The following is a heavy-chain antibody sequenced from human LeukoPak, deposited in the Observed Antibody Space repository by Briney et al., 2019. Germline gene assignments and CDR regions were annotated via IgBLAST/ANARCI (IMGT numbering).Heavy chain of an antibody. CDR3: ARELLEWLFGGYGMDV. Sequence: SVTVSCKASGYTFTSYDINWVRQATGQGLEWMGWMNPNSGNTGYAQKFQGRVTMTRNTSISTAYMELSSLRSEDTAVYYCARELLEWLFGGYGMDVWGQGTTVTVSS. V-gene: IGHV1-8*01. CDR1: GYTFTSYD. CDR2: MNPNSGNT. D-gene: IGHD3-3*01. J-gene: IGHJ6*02.